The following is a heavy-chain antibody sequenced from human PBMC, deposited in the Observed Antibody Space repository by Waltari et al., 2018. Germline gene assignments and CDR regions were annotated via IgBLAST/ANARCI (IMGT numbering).Heavy chain of an antibody. Sequence: EERLVESGGGLVKPGGSLSLSCLASCFRFSSFDMNLVRQTPGTGLEWVSAIGGTHSNIFYADSVRGRFTVSRDNAMNSLFLEMKNLRAEDTGLYYCTRDLYGSGGDWFDPWGQGTLVTVSS. CDR1: CFRFSSFD. CDR2: IGGTHSNI. J-gene: IGHJ5*02. CDR3: TRDLYGSGGDWFDP. D-gene: IGHD3-10*01. V-gene: IGHV3-21*04.